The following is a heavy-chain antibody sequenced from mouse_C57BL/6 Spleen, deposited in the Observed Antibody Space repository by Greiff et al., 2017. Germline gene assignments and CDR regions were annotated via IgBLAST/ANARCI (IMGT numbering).Heavy chain of an antibody. J-gene: IGHJ4*01. CDR2: INPNYGTT. D-gene: IGHD2-4*01. V-gene: IGHV1-39*01. Sequence: EVKLQESGPELVKPGASVKISCKASGYSFTDYNMNWVKQSNGKSLEWIGVINPNYGTTSYNQKFKGKATLTVDQSSSTAYMQLNSLTSEDSAVYYCASFYYDSYYAMDYWGQGTSVTVSS. CDR1: GYSFTDYN. CDR3: ASFYYDSYYAMDY.